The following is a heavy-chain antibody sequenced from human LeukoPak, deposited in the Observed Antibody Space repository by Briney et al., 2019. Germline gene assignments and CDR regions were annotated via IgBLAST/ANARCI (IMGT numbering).Heavy chain of an antibody. CDR3: ASSPLRSWYVKYFDY. CDR2: IYYSGST. V-gene: IGHV4-39*01. CDR1: GGSISSSSYY. D-gene: IGHD6-13*01. J-gene: IGHJ4*02. Sequence: SGTLSLTCTVSGGSISSSSYYWGWIRQPPGKGLEWIGSIYYSGSTYYNPSLKSRVTISVDTSKNQFSLKLSSVTAADTAVYYCASSPLRSWYVKYFDYWGQGTLVTLSS.